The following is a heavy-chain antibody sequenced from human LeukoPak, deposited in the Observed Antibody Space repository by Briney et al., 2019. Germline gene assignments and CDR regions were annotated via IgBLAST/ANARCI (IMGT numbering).Heavy chain of an antibody. J-gene: IGHJ5*02. Sequence: PSETLSLTCTVSGGSISSHYWSWIRQPPGKGLEWIGYIYYSGSTNYNPSLKSRVTISVDTSKNQFSLKLSSVTAADTAVYYCARQVWNWFDPWGQGTLVTVSS. CDR3: ARQVWNWFDP. D-gene: IGHD3-16*01. CDR1: GGSISSHY. CDR2: IYYSGST. V-gene: IGHV4-59*08.